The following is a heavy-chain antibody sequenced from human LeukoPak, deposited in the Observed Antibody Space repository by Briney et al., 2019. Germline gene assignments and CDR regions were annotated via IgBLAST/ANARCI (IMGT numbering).Heavy chain of an antibody. CDR1: GFTFSSYA. Sequence: AGGSLRLSCAASGFTFSSYAMHWVRQAPGKGLEWVAVIWYDGSNKYYADSVKGRLTISRDNSKNTLYLQMNSLRAEDTAVYYCARQAGDDSSGYLDFWGQGTLVTVSS. CDR3: ARQAGDDSSGYLDF. J-gene: IGHJ4*02. CDR2: IWYDGSNK. D-gene: IGHD3-22*01. V-gene: IGHV3-33*08.